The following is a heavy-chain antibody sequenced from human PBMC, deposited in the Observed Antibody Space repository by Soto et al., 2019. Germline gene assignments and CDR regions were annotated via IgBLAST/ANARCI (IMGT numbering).Heavy chain of an antibody. Sequence: PSETLSLTCTVSGGSISSYYWSWIRQPPGKGLEWIGYIYYSGSTNYNPSLKSRVTISVDTSKNQFSLKLSSVTAADTAVYYCARQNYDILTGYYQYDVFDIWGQGTMVTVS. J-gene: IGHJ3*02. CDR2: IYYSGST. V-gene: IGHV4-59*01. CDR1: GGSISSYY. CDR3: ARQNYDILTGYYQYDVFDI. D-gene: IGHD3-9*01.